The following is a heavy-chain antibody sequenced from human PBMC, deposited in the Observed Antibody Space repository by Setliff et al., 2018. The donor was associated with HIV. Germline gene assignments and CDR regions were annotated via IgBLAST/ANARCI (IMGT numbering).Heavy chain of an antibody. CDR2: ISAYNGNT. J-gene: IGHJ4*02. D-gene: IGHD1-26*01. V-gene: IGHV1-18*01. CDR1: GYSFTTYA. CDR3: ARSDWELVLSSFDY. Sequence: WASVKVSCKASGYSFTTYAISWVRQAPGQGLEWMGWISAYNGNTLYAQKFQGRVTMTTDTSTSTAYMELKNLTSADTAVYFCARSDWELVLSSFDYWGQGTQVTVSS.